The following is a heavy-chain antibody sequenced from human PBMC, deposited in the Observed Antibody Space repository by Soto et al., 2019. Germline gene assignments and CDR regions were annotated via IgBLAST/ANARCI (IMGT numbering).Heavy chain of an antibody. CDR1: GFSLTTRGVG. Sequence: QITLKESGPTLVKPTQTLTLTCTFSGFSLTTRGVGVGWIRQPPGKALGCLALIYWDDDKRDSPSLQSRLANXNXTXXNRVRLTMTNVNPVDTATYYCAHLPTDYQYGWFDLWCQGTLVSVSS. J-gene: IGHJ5*02. CDR3: AHLPTDYQYGWFDL. D-gene: IGHD3-9*01. V-gene: IGHV2-5*02. CDR2: IYWDDDK.